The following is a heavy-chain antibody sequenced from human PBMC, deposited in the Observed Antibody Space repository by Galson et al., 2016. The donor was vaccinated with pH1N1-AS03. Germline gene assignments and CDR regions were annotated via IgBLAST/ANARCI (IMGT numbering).Heavy chain of an antibody. CDR1: GGTFFNSNA. D-gene: IGHD3-10*01. CDR2: IVAIFRTT. CDR3: ARHRDYYGSGTIDY. J-gene: IGHJ4*02. V-gene: IGHV1-69*13. Sequence: SVKVSCKASGGTFFNSNAISWVRQAPVQGLEWMGRIVAIFRTTNYAQKFQGRVAITADESTSTAQMELNNLRSQDTAVNYCARHRDYYGSGTIDYWGQGTLVTVSS.